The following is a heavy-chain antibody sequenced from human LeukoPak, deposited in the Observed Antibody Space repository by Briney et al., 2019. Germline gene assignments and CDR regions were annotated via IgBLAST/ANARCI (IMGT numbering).Heavy chain of an antibody. J-gene: IGHJ4*02. V-gene: IGHV3-30*18. CDR1: GFTLGSYG. CDR3: EKDHWSGGSCDLNY. D-gene: IGHD2-15*01. CDR2: ISYDGSNK. Sequence: PGRSLRLSCAASGFTLGSYGIHCVRQAPGKGLEWVAVISYDGSNKYYADSVKGRFTISRDNSKNTLYLQMNSLRAEDTAVYYCEKDHWSGGSCDLNYWGQGTLVTVSS.